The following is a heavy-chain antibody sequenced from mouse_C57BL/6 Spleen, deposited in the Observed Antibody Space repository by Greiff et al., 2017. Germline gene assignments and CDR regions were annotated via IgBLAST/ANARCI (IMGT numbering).Heavy chain of an antibody. CDR1: GFTFNTYA. CDR2: IRRKSSNYAS. D-gene: IGHD1-1*01. Sequence: EVHLLESGAGLVQPKGSFKLSCAASGFTFNTYAMHWVRQAPGQGLEWVARIRRKSSNYASYSAFSVKDSFTISRDESQSMLYLQMNNMNTEDTAMYYCVRGARCDCYSDALDYWGQGTSVTVSS. CDR3: VRGARCDCYSDALDY. J-gene: IGHJ4*01. V-gene: IGHV10-3*01.